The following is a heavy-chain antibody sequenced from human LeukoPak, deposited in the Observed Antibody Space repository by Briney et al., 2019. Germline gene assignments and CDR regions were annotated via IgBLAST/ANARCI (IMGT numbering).Heavy chain of an antibody. V-gene: IGHV4-30-2*01. CDR3: ARGKTIRFLPAYYFDY. CDR2: IYHSGST. J-gene: IGHJ4*02. CDR1: GGSFSGYS. D-gene: IGHD3-3*01. Sequence: SETLSLTCAVYGGSFSGYSWSWIRQPPGKGLEWIGYIYHSGSTYYNPSLKSRVTISVDRSKNQFSLKLSSVTAADTAVYYCARGKTIRFLPAYYFDYWGQGTLVTVSS.